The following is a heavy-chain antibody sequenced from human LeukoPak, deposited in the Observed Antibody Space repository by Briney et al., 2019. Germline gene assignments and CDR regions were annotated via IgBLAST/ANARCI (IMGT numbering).Heavy chain of an antibody. CDR3: AKAPYNYDFWSGFPDY. D-gene: IGHD3-3*01. CDR2: TYRGGTT. V-gene: IGHV3-66*01. CDR1: GITVSGNY. Sequence: TGGSLRLSCAASGITVSGNYMNWVRQAPGQGLEWVSVTYRGGTTYYADSVKDRFTVSRDNSGSTLYLQMNSLRAEDTAVYYCAKAPYNYDFWSGFPDYWGQGTPVTVSS. J-gene: IGHJ4*02.